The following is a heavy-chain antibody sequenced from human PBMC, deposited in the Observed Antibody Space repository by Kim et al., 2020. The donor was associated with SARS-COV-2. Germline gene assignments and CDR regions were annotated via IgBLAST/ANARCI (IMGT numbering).Heavy chain of an antibody. CDR2: ISGSGGST. Sequence: GGSLRLSCAASGFTFSSYAMSWVRQAPGKGLEWVSAISGSGGSTYYADSVKGRFTISRDNSKNTLYLQMNSLRAEDTAVYYCAKVGPEFDIVVVPALDYWGQGTLVTVSS. D-gene: IGHD2-2*01. V-gene: IGHV3-23*01. CDR3: AKVGPEFDIVVVPALDY. J-gene: IGHJ4*02. CDR1: GFTFSSYA.